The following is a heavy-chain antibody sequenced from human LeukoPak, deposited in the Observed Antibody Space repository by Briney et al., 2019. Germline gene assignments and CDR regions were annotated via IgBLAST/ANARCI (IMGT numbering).Heavy chain of an antibody. D-gene: IGHD2-21*02. CDR3: VREDTPATANY. J-gene: IGHJ4*02. Sequence: TGGSLRLSCAASGFTFSSYAMSWVRQAPGKGLEWVSAISGGGEITYYADSVKGRFTISRDNSKDTLFLQMHSLRPGDTAVYYCVREDTPATANYWGQGTLVTISS. CDR1: GFTFSSYA. CDR2: ISGGGEIT. V-gene: IGHV3-23*01.